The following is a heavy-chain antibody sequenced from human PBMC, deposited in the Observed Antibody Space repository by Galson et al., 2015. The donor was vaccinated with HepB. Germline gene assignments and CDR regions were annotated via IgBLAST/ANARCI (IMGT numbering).Heavy chain of an antibody. D-gene: IGHD3-10*01. CDR2: ISSGNNLI. J-gene: IGHJ4*02. Sequence: SLRLSCAASGFTFESYNMNWVRQTPGKGLEWIAFISSGNNLIYYADSVKGRFTISRDNSKNTLYLQMNSLRTEDTAVYYCAKDPQYDIGVIAHWGQGTLVTVSS. V-gene: IGHV3-21*01. CDR1: GFTFESYN. CDR3: AKDPQYDIGVIAH.